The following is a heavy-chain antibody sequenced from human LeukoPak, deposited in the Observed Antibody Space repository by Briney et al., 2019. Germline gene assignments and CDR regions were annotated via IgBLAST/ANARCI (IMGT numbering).Heavy chain of an antibody. V-gene: IGHV3-7*01. CDR3: ARNKRGDY. D-gene: IGHD1/OR15-1a*01. CDR2: IKQDGSEE. J-gene: IGHJ4*02. Sequence: PGGFLRLSCAASGFTFSNYWMSWVRQAPEKGLEWVANIKQDGSEENYVDSVKGRFTISRDNAKNSLYLQMNSLRVEDTAVYYCARNKRGDYWGQGTLVTVSS. CDR1: GFTFSNYW.